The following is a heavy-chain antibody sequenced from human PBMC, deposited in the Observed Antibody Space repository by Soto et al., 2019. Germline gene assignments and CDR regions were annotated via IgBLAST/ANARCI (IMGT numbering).Heavy chain of an antibody. CDR1: GFSLSTTGVG. V-gene: IGHV2-5*02. CDR2: IYWDDDT. D-gene: IGHD2-2*01. J-gene: IGHJ4*02. Sequence: SGPTLVNPTETLTLTCTFSGFSLSTTGVGVGWIRQSPGKALEWLALIYWDDDTRYSPSLRSRLTVTKVTSKDQVVLTMTNMDPMDTGTYYCSHRRVGRVLDYCGQGSLVTVSS. CDR3: SHRRVGRVLDY.